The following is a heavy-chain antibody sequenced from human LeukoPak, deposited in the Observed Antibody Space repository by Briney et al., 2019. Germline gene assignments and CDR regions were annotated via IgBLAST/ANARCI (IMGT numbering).Heavy chain of an antibody. CDR3: ARDQLLHMVRGEPDGYYYYGMDV. J-gene: IGHJ6*02. CDR2: ISYDGSNK. CDR1: GSTFSSSG. D-gene: IGHD3-10*01. Sequence: PGRSLRLSCAASGSTFSSSGMHWVRQAPGKGLEWVAVISYDGSNKYYADSVKGRFTISRDNSKNTLYLQMNSLRAEDTAVYYCARDQLLHMVRGEPDGYYYYGMDVWGQGTTVTVSS. V-gene: IGHV3-30*03.